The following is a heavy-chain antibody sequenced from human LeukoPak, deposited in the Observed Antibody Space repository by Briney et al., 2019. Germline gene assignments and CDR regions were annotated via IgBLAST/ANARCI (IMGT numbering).Heavy chain of an antibody. J-gene: IGHJ4*02. D-gene: IGHD1-26*01. V-gene: IGHV3-30*18. CDR1: GFTFSSYG. CDR3: AKGDSGSYFAVYFDY. CDR2: ISYDGSNK. Sequence: GGSLRLSCAASGFTFSSYGMHWVRQAPGKGLEWVAVISYDGSNKYYADSVKGRFTISRDNSKNTLYLQMNSLRAEDTAVYYCAKGDSGSYFAVYFDYWGQGTLVTVSS.